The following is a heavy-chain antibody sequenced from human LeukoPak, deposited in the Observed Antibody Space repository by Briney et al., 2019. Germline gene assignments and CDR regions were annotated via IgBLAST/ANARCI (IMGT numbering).Heavy chain of an antibody. J-gene: IGHJ5*02. CDR3: ARGGNYWPQWWFDP. CDR1: GGSISSVSYY. Sequence: PSETLSLTCAVSGGSISSVSYYWSWIRQPPGKGLEWIGYIYYTGSTSYNPSLKSRVTMSLDASKNQFSLELNSVTPADTAVYYCARGGNYWPQWWFDPWGRGTLVSVSS. V-gene: IGHV4-61*01. CDR2: IYYTGST. D-gene: IGHD1-26*01.